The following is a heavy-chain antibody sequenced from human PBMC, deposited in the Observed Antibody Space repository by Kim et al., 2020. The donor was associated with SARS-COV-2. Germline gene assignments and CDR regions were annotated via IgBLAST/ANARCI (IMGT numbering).Heavy chain of an antibody. Sequence: SETLSLTCTVSGGSISSYYWSWIRQPPGKGLEWIGYIYYSGSTNYNPSLKSRVTISVDTSKNQFSLKLSSVTAADTAVYYCARRYCSSTSCHISRGFDPWGQGTLVTVSS. D-gene: IGHD2-2*01. V-gene: IGHV4-59*13. CDR2: IYYSGST. J-gene: IGHJ5*02. CDR1: GGSISSYY. CDR3: ARRYCSSTSCHISRGFDP.